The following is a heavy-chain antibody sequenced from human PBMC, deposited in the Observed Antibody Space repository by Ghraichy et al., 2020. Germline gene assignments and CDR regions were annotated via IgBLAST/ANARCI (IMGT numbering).Heavy chain of an antibody. D-gene: IGHD3-16*01. J-gene: IGHJ4*02. CDR3: ARVYDYVWGTYFYYFDY. V-gene: IGHV1-18*01. CDR1: GYTFSSYG. CDR2: ISAYNGNT. Sequence: ASVKVSGKASGYTFSSYGISWVRQAPGQGLEWMGWISAYNGNTYYAQKLQDRVTMTTDTSTSTAYMDLRSLRSDDTAVYYCARVYDYVWGTYFYYFDYWGQGTLVTVSS.